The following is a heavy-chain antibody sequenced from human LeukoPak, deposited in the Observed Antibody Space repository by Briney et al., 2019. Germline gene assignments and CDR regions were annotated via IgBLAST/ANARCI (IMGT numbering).Heavy chain of an antibody. J-gene: IGHJ4*02. D-gene: IGHD5-24*01. Sequence: GRSLRLSCAASGFTFDDYAMHWVRQAPGKGLEWVSGISWNSGSIGYAGSVKGRFTISRDNAKNSLYLQMNSLRAEDTALYYCAKAEMATIPSYFDYWGQGTLVTVSS. V-gene: IGHV3-9*01. CDR1: GFTFDDYA. CDR2: ISWNSGSI. CDR3: AKAEMATIPSYFDY.